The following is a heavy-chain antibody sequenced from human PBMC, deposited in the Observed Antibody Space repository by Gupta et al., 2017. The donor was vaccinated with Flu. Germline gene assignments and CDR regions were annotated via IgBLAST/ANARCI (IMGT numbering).Heavy chain of an antibody. J-gene: IGHJ4*02. D-gene: IGHD3-3*01. CDR3: ARGARITIFGVVKVGARNRIDY. V-gene: IGHV1-2*02. Sequence: RQAPGQGLEWMGWINPNSGGTNYAQKFQGRVTMTRDTSISTAYMELSRLRSDDTAVYYCARGARITIFGVVKVGARNRIDYWGQGTLVTVSS. CDR2: INPNSGGT.